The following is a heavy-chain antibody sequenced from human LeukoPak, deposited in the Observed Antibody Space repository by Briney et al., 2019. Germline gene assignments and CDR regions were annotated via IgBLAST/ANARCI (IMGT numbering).Heavy chain of an antibody. V-gene: IGHV4-4*02. D-gene: IGHD1-26*01. CDR2: IYHSGST. Sequence: PSGTLSLTCAVSGGSISSSNWWSWVRQPPGKGLEWIGGIYHSGSTNYNPSLKSRVTISVDTSKNQFSLKLSSVTAADTAVYYCARNPPGSGSYHTGYYYYMDVWGKGTTVTVSS. J-gene: IGHJ6*03. CDR1: GGSISSSNW. CDR3: ARNPPGSGSYHTGYYYYMDV.